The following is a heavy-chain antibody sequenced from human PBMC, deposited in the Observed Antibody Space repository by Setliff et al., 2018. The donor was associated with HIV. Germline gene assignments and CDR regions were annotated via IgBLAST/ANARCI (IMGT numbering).Heavy chain of an antibody. Sequence: ASVKVSCKAAGYTFSDYNIHWMRQAPGQAFEWMGWMHPNTGATSYAQKFQGRVSMTRDTSISTAFMDLSSLRSDDTAMYYCARGVGSSWFDSWGQGTLVTVSS. D-gene: IGHD1-26*01. J-gene: IGHJ5*01. V-gene: IGHV1-2*02. CDR1: GYTFSDYN. CDR2: MHPNTGAT. CDR3: ARGVGSSWFDS.